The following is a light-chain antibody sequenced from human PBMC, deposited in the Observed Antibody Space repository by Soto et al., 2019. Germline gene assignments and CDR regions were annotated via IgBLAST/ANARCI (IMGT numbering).Light chain of an antibody. V-gene: IGKV1-5*01. CDR2: DAS. CDR3: QQYNSYPWT. Sequence: DIQMTQSPSTLSASVGDRVTITCRASQSINNWLAWYQHKPGKAPNLLIYDASYLEGGVPSRFSGSGSGTEFTLTISSLQPDDFASYYCQQYNSYPWTFGQGTKVDIK. CDR1: QSINNW. J-gene: IGKJ1*01.